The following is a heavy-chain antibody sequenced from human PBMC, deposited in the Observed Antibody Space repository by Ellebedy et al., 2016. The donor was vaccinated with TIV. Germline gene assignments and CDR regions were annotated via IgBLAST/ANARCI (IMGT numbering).Heavy chain of an antibody. CDR3: ARDRDGGFGFDP. D-gene: IGHD5-24*01. CDR2: ISGNGDIT. Sequence: GESLKISCAASGFTFNLYFMHWVRQAPGKGLEYISSISGNGDITQYVNSMKGRFTISRDNSKNTLYLQMGSLTIEDMAVYYCARDRDGGFGFDPWGQGTLVTVSS. CDR1: GFTFNLYF. V-gene: IGHV3-64*01. J-gene: IGHJ5*02.